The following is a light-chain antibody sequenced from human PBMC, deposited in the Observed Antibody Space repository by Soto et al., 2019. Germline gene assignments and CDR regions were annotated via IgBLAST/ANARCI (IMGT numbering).Light chain of an antibody. CDR2: EGS. V-gene: IGLV2-23*01. CDR3: CSYAGSGTWV. Sequence: QSVLTQPASVSGSPGQSITISCTGTSSDVGSYNLVSWCQQHPGKAPKLMIYEGSKRPSGVSNSFSGSKSGNTASLTISGLQAEDEADYYCCSYAGSGTWVFGGGTQLTV. CDR1: SSDVGSYNL. J-gene: IGLJ3*02.